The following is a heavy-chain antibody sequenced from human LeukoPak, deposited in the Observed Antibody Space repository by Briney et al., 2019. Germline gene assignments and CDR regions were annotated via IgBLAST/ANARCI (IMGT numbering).Heavy chain of an antibody. CDR1: GGSFSGYY. J-gene: IGHJ6*02. D-gene: IGHD2-2*01. V-gene: IGHV4-34*01. CDR2: INRSGST. CDR3: ARIVVVPAATRGYYGMDV. Sequence: SETLSLTCAVYGGSFSGYYWSWIRQPPGKGLEWIGEINRSGSTNYNPSPKSRVTISVDTSKNQFSLKLSSVTAADTAVYYCARIVVVPAATRGYYGMDVWGQGTTVTVSS.